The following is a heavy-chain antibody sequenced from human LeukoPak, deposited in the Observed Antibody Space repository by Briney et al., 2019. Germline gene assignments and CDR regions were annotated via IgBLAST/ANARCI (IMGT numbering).Heavy chain of an antibody. CDR2: ISSSSYI. CDR3: ATPGREERYYFDY. D-gene: IGHD1-1*01. CDR1: GFTFSSYS. Sequence: GGSLRLSCAASGFTFSSYSMNWVRQAPGKGLEWVSSISSSSYIYYADSVKGRFTISRDNAKNSLYLQMNSLRAEDTAVYYCATPGREERYYFDYWGQGTLVTVSS. V-gene: IGHV3-21*04. J-gene: IGHJ4*02.